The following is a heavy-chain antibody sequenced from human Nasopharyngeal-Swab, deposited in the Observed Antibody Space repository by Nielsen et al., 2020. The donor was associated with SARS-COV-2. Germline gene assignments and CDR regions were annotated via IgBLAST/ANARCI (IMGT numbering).Heavy chain of an antibody. CDR2: INHNERT. J-gene: IGHJ6*02. D-gene: IGHD5-24*01. Sequence: ESLKISCAASGFTFSDPAIHWVRQAPGKGLEWIGEINHNERTNYNPSLKSRITMSVDTSTNQVSLKLNSLTATDTAVYYCARAGRVGDAYTGLDVWGQGTTVTVSS. CDR1: GFTFSDPA. CDR3: ARAGRVGDAYTGLDV. V-gene: IGHV4-34*01.